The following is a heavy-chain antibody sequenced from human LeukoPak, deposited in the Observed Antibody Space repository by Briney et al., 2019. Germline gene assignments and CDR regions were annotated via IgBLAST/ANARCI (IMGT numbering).Heavy chain of an antibody. D-gene: IGHD6-13*01. CDR1: GGTFSSYA. V-gene: IGHV1-69*13. CDR2: IIPIFGTA. J-gene: IGHJ6*02. CDR3: ARRAAALNYYYYGMDV. Sequence: ASVKVSCKASGGTFSSYAISWVRQAPGQGLEWMGGIIPIFGTANYAQKFQGRVTITADESTSTAYMELSSLRFEDTAVYYCARRAAALNYYYYGMDVWGQGTTVTVSS.